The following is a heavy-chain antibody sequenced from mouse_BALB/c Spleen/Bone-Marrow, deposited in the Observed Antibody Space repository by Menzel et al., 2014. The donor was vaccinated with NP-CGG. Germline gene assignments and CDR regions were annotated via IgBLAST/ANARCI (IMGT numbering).Heavy chain of an antibody. D-gene: IGHD2-3*01. V-gene: IGHV1S81*02. CDR1: GYTFTSYY. Sequence: VHLVGSGAELVKPGASVKLSCKASGYTFTSYYMYWVKQRPGQGLEWIGEISPSNGGTNFNEKFKSKATLTVDKSSSTAYMQLSSLTSEDSAVYYCTRSDGYYVPHWYFDVWGAGTTVTVSS. J-gene: IGHJ1*01. CDR3: TRSDGYYVPHWYFDV. CDR2: ISPSNGGT.